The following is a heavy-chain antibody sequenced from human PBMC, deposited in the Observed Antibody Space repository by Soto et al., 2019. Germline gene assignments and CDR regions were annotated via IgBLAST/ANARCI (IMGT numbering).Heavy chain of an antibody. V-gene: IGHV1-18*01. CDR2: ISAYIGHT. Sequence: QVQLVQSGAEVKKPGASVKVSCKASGYTFTSYGISWLRQAPGQGLEWMGWISAYIGHTDYAQNFQGRVTMTADTSTTTAYRELRSLRSDDTAVYYCARDVGTSGTTEGDWFDPWGQGTLVTVSS. CDR1: GYTFTSYG. J-gene: IGHJ5*02. D-gene: IGHD1-1*01. CDR3: ARDVGTSGTTEGDWFDP.